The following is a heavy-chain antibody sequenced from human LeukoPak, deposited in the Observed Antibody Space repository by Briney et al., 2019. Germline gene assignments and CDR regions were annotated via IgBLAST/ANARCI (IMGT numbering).Heavy chain of an antibody. D-gene: IGHD3-3*01. J-gene: IGHJ3*02. CDR3: ARAFRGIFGVFEAFDI. CDR1: GGSISSGSYY. V-gene: IGHV4-61*02. CDR2: IYTSGST. Sequence: SETLSLTCTVPGGSISSGSYYWSWVRQPAGKGLEWIGRIYTSGSTNYNPSLKSRVTISVDTSKNQFSLKLSSVTAADTAVYYCARAFRGIFGVFEAFDIWGQGTMVTVSS.